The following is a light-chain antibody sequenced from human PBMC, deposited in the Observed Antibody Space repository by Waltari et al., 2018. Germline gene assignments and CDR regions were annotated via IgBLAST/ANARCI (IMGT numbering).Light chain of an antibody. CDR3: CSNAASYTFL. J-gene: IGLJ2*01. CDR1: SSDLGGYNY. CDR2: EVS. Sequence: QAALTQPRSVSGSPGQSVTISCPGTSSDLGGYNYVSWYQQHPGTAPKLMIYEVSKRPSGVSDRFSGSKSGNTASLTISGLQAEDEADYYCCSNAASYTFLFGGGTRLTVL. V-gene: IGLV2-11*01.